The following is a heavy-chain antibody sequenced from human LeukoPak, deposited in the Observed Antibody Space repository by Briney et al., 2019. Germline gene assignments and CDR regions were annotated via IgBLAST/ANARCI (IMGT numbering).Heavy chain of an antibody. CDR2: ISGSGGST. Sequence: PGGSLRLSCAASGSTFSSYAMSWVRQAPGKGLEWVSAISGSGGSTYYADSVKGRFTISRDNSKNTLYLQMNSLRAEDTAVYYCARDAPYYYDSSGYWGGDYWGQGTLVTVSS. CDR3: ARDAPYYYDSSGYWGGDY. V-gene: IGHV3-23*01. D-gene: IGHD3-22*01. CDR1: GSTFSSYA. J-gene: IGHJ4*02.